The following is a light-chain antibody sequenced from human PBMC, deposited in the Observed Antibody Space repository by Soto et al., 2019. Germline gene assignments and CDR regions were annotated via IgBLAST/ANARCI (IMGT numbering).Light chain of an antibody. J-gene: IGKJ5*01. CDR1: QDISKY. CDR2: DAS. CDR3: QQYDHLPIT. Sequence: DIQMTQSPSSLSASVGDRVTITCQASQDISKYLNWYQAKPGKAPKLLMYDASNLEIGVPSRFSGSGSGADFTFTISSLQPEDIATYYCQQYDHLPITFGQGTRLEIK. V-gene: IGKV1-33*01.